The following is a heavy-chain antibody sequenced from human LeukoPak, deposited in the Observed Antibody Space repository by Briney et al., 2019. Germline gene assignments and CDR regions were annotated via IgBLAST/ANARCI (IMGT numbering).Heavy chain of an antibody. CDR1: GYTFTSYG. CDR2: ISAYSGNT. D-gene: IGHD6-6*01. J-gene: IGHJ6*03. CDR3: ASSPRIVGRLDYYYYMDV. V-gene: IGHV1-18*01. Sequence: ASVKVSCKASGYTFTSYGISWVRQAPGQGLEWMGWISAYSGNTNYAQKLQGRVTMTTDTSTSTAYMELRSLRSDDTAVYYCASSPRIVGRLDYYYYMDVWGKGTTVTVSS.